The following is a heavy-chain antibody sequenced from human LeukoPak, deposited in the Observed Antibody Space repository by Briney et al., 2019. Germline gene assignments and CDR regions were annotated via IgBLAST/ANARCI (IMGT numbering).Heavy chain of an antibody. J-gene: IGHJ4*02. D-gene: IGHD3-9*01. CDR2: ISYDGSNK. CDR3: ARHSSILTGNWFDY. Sequence: GRSLRLSCAASGFTFSSYGMHWVRQAPGKGLEWVAVISYDGSNKYYADSVKGRFTISRDNSKNTLYLQMNSLRAEDTAVYYCARHSSILTGNWFDYWGQGTLVTVSS. V-gene: IGHV3-30*03. CDR1: GFTFSSYG.